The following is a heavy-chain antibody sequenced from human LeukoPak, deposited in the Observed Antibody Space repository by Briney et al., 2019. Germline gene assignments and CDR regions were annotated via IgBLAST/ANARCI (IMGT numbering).Heavy chain of an antibody. CDR2: IKQDGSEE. CDR3: ARVQGSSGPGIFEY. CDR1: GFTFSNYW. Sequence: GGSLRLSCAASGFTFSNYWMSWVRQAPGEGLEWVANIKQDGSEEFYVDSVKGRLTISRDNAKNSLYLQMNSLRVEDTAVYYCARVQGSSGPGIFEYWGQGTLVTVSS. D-gene: IGHD6-19*01. V-gene: IGHV3-7*01. J-gene: IGHJ4*02.